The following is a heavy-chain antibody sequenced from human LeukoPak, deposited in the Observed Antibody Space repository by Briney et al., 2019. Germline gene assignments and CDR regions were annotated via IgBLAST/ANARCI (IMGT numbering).Heavy chain of an antibody. V-gene: IGHV3-48*01. CDR3: ARDPYFDY. J-gene: IGHJ4*02. CDR1: GFTFSSYS. CDR2: ISSSSSTI. Sequence: GGSLRLSCAASGFTFSSYSMNWVRQAPGKGLEWVSYISSSSSTIYYADSVKGRFTISRDNAKNSLYLQMNSLRAEDTAVYYCARDPYFDYWGQGTLVTVSS.